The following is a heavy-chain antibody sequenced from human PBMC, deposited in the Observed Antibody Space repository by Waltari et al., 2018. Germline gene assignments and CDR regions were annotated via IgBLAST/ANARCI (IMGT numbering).Heavy chain of an antibody. D-gene: IGHD2-21*02. V-gene: IGHV1-2*02. CDR2: INPNSGGT. CDR3: ARDVDSSRWGDCAFDI. CDR1: GYTFTGYY. J-gene: IGHJ3*02. Sequence: QVQLVQSGAEVKKPGASVKVSCKASGYTFTGYYLHWLRQAPGQGLEWMGWINPNSGGTNYAQKFQGRVTMTRDTSISTAYMELSRLRSDDTAVYYCARDVDSSRWGDCAFDIWGQGTMVTVSS.